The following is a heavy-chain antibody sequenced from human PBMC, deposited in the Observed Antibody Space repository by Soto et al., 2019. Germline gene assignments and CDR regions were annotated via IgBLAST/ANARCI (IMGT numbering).Heavy chain of an antibody. CDR1: GYSFTSYW. CDR2: IYPGDSDT. CDR3: ARMHGYSSGWLPDYYYYYGMDV. V-gene: IGHV5-51*01. Sequence: GESLKISCKGSGYSFTSYWIGWVRQMPGKGLEWMGIIYPGDSDTRYSPSFQGQVTISADKSISTAYLQWSSLKASDTAMYYCARMHGYSSGWLPDYYYYYGMDVWGQGTTVTVSS. D-gene: IGHD6-19*01. J-gene: IGHJ6*02.